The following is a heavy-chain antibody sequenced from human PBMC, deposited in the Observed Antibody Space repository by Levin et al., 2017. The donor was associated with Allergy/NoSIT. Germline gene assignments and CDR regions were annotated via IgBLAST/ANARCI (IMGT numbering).Heavy chain of an antibody. CDR1: GGSISSGGYY. Sequence: SETLSLTCTVSGGSISSGGYYWSWIRQHPGKGLEWIGYIYYSGSTYYNPSLKSRVTISVDTSKNQFSLKLSSVTAADTAVYYCARGDYVHFDYWGQGTLVTVSS. J-gene: IGHJ4*02. D-gene: IGHD4-17*01. V-gene: IGHV4-31*03. CDR2: IYYSGST. CDR3: ARGDYVHFDY.